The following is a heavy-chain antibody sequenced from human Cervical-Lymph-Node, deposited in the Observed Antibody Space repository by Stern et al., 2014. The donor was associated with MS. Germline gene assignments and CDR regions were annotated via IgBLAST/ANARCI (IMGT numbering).Heavy chain of an antibody. Sequence: QVQLQESGAEVKKPGSSVKVSCKASGGTFSSNAINWVRQAPGQGLEWMGGIIPIFGTANYAQKFQGRVTITADESTSTAYMELSSLRSEDTAVYYCARGKRWLQLGFDYWGQGTLVTVSS. D-gene: IGHD5-24*01. J-gene: IGHJ4*02. V-gene: IGHV1-69*01. CDR1: GGTFSSNA. CDR3: ARGKRWLQLGFDY. CDR2: IIPIFGTA.